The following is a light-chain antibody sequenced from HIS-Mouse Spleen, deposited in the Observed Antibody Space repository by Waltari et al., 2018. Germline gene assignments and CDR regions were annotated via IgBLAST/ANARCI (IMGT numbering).Light chain of an antibody. CDR3: SSYTSSSTRV. V-gene: IGLV2-14*03. CDR1: SSDVGGYNY. CDR2: DVS. J-gene: IGLJ3*02. Sequence: QSALTQPASASGSPGQSITISCTGTSSDVGGYNYVPWYQQHPGKAPKLMIYDVSTRPSGVSNRFSGSKSGNTASLTISGLQAEDEADYYCSSYTSSSTRVFGGGTKLTVL.